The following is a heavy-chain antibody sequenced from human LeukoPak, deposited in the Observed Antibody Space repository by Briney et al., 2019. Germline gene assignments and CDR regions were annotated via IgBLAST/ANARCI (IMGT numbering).Heavy chain of an antibody. CDR2: ISYHGSNK. D-gene: IGHD2-15*01. CDR3: AEDSCSGGTCSFSH. Sequence: GGSLRLSCAASGFTFSNYGMNWVRQAPGKGLEWVALISYHGSNKYYADSVKGRFTISRDNSRNTLYLQMNSLRAEDTAMYYCAEDSCSGGTCSFSHWGQGTLVTVSS. J-gene: IGHJ4*02. V-gene: IGHV3-30*18. CDR1: GFTFSNYG.